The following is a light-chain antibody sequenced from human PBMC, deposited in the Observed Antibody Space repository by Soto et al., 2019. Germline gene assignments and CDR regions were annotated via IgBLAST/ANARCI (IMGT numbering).Light chain of an antibody. V-gene: IGLV3-1*01. J-gene: IGLJ2*01. CDR3: QAWDSRTL. CDR2: QDS. CDR1: KLGDKY. Sequence: SYELTQPPSVSVSPGQTASITCSGDKLGDKYACWYQQKPGQSPVLVIYQDSKRPSGIPERFSGSNSGNIATLTISGTQAMDEADYYCQAWDSRTLFGGGTKVTVL.